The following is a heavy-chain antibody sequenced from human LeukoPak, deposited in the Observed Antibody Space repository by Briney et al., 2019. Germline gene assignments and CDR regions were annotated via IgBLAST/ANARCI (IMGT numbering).Heavy chain of an antibody. CDR2: IKQDGSEK. D-gene: IGHD3-16*01. V-gene: IGHV3-7*01. CDR3: ARFHVFHCNDY. J-gene: IGHJ4*02. CDR1: GLTFSSYW. Sequence: GGSLRLSCAASGLTFSSYWLSWVRQAPGKGLERVANIKQDGSEKYYVDSVKGRFTISRDNAKNSLYLQMNSLRAEDTAVYYCARFHVFHCNDYWGQGALVTVSS.